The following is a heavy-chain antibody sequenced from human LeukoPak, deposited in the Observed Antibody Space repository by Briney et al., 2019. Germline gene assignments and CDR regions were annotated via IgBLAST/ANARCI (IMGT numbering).Heavy chain of an antibody. J-gene: IGHJ4*02. Sequence: ASVKVSCKASGYTFTSYGISWVRQAPGQGLEWMGWISAYNGNTNYAQKLQGRVPMTTDTSTSTAYMELGSLRSDDTAVYYCARVADYYGSGSYYNSGGGDFDYWGQGTLVTVSS. CDR1: GYTFTSYG. CDR2: ISAYNGNT. CDR3: ARVADYYGSGSYYNSGGGDFDY. V-gene: IGHV1-18*01. D-gene: IGHD3-10*01.